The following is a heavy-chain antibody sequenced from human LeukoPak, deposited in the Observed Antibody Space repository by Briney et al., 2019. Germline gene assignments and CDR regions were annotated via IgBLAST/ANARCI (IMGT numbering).Heavy chain of an antibody. CDR3: ARGYCSGGSCYINWFDP. V-gene: IGHV4-59*08. J-gene: IGHJ5*02. D-gene: IGHD2-15*01. CDR1: GGSISSYY. CDR2: IYYSGST. Sequence: SETLSLTCTVSGGSISSYYWSWIRQPPGKGLEWIGYIYYSGSTNYDPSLTRPVTISVDTSKNQFSLKLSSVTAADTAVYYCARGYCSGGSCYINWFDPWGQGALVSASS.